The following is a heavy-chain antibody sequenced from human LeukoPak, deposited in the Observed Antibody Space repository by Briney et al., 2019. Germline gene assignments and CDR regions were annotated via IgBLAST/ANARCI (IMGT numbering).Heavy chain of an antibody. Sequence: PGGSLRLSCATSGFIFSNYWMTWVRQAPGKGLEWVANIKQDGYQKYYVDSVKGRFTISRDNSKNTLYLQMSSLRAEDTAVYYCAKDYDSSGYLYNWFDPWGQGTLVTVSS. J-gene: IGHJ5*02. D-gene: IGHD3-22*01. CDR1: GFIFSNYW. V-gene: IGHV3-7*03. CDR2: IKQDGYQK. CDR3: AKDYDSSGYLYNWFDP.